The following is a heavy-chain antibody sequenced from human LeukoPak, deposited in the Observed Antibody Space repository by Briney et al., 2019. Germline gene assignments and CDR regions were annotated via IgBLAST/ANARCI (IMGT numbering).Heavy chain of an antibody. Sequence: GGSLRLSCAASGFTFSSYAMHWVRQAPGKGLEWVAVILYDGDNAHYADSVRGRFTISRDNPKNTLWLQMNSLTPDDTAVYYCARGEFSGLDYWGQGTLVTVSS. CDR1: GFTFSSYA. J-gene: IGHJ4*02. CDR2: ILYDGDNA. V-gene: IGHV3-30-3*01. CDR3: ARGEFSGLDY. D-gene: IGHD5-12*01.